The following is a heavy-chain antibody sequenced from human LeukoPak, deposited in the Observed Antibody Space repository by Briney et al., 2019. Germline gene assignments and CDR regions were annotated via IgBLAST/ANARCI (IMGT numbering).Heavy chain of an antibody. J-gene: IGHJ4*02. CDR2: ISSSSSYI. CDR1: GFTFSSYS. D-gene: IGHD3-3*01. CDR3: ASASQSTYYDFWSGYDTAYYFDY. Sequence: KTGGSLRLSCAASGFTFSSYSMNWVRQAPGKGLEWVSSISSSSSYIYYADSVKGRFTISRDNAKNSLYLQMNSLRAEDTAVYYCASASQSTYYDFWSGYDTAYYFDYWGQGTLVTVSS. V-gene: IGHV3-21*01.